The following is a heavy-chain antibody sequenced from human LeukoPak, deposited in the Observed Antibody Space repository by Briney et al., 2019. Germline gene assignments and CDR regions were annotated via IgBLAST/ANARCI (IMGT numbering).Heavy chain of an antibody. CDR1: GGSISSSNW. CDR3: AYSSGQKEGAFDI. CDR2: IYHSGST. D-gene: IGHD3-22*01. Sequence: PSGTLSLTCAVSGGSISSSNWWSWVRQPPGKGLEWIGEIYHSGSTNYNPSLKSRVTISVDKSKNQFSLKLSSVTAADTAVHYCAYSSGQKEGAFDIWGQGTMVTVSS. V-gene: IGHV4-4*02. J-gene: IGHJ3*02.